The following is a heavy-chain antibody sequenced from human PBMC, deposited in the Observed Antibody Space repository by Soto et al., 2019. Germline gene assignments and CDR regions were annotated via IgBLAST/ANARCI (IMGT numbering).Heavy chain of an antibody. Sequence: QVQLVESGGGVVQPGRSLRLSCAASGFTFSSYGRHWVRQAPGKGLEWVAVIWYDGSNKYYADSVKGRFTISRDNSKNTLYLQLNSLRAEDTAVYYCARDMDIVVVPAAYAYSGYGMDVWGQGTTVTVSS. D-gene: IGHD2-2*03. V-gene: IGHV3-33*01. CDR1: GFTFSSYG. J-gene: IGHJ6*02. CDR3: ARDMDIVVVPAAYAYSGYGMDV. CDR2: IWYDGSNK.